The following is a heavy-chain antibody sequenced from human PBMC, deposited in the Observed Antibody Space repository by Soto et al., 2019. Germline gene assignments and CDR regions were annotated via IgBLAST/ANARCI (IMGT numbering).Heavy chain of an antibody. J-gene: IGHJ4*02. CDR1: GFIFSNYA. V-gene: IGHV3-23*01. D-gene: IGHD1-1*01. CDR2: ISASGATT. Sequence: HPGGSLRLSCAASGFIFSNYAMSWVRQAPGRGLEWASAISASGATTYYPDSVKGRFTISRDNSKNTLYLQMNNLRADDTAVYYCTKGGIPRRYNIPKVDFDYWGQGSLVTVSS. CDR3: TKGGIPRRYNIPKVDFDY.